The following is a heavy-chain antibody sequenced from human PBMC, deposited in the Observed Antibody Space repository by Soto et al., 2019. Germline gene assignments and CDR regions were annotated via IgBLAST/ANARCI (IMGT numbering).Heavy chain of an antibody. J-gene: IGHJ5*02. Sequence: LSLTCTVSGGSISSGGYYWSWIRQHPGKGLEWIGYIYYGGSTYYNPSLKSRATISVDTSKNQFSLKLSSVTAADTAVYYCARAYDILTGYYEPRFDPWGQGTLVTVSS. CDR3: ARAYDILTGYYEPRFDP. V-gene: IGHV4-31*03. CDR1: GGSISSGGYY. D-gene: IGHD3-9*01. CDR2: IYYGGST.